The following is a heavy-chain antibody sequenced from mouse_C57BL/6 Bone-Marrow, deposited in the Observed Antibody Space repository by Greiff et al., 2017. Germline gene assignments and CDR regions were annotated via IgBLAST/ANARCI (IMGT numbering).Heavy chain of an antibody. V-gene: IGHV1-81*01. J-gene: IGHJ2*01. Sequence: VKLQESGAELARPGASVKLSCKASGYTFTSYGISWVKQRTGQGLEWIGEIYPRSGNTYYNEKFKGKATLTADKSSSTAYMELRSLTSEDSAVYFCARDGVTTVVTLDYFDYWGQGTTLTVSS. CDR2: IYPRSGNT. D-gene: IGHD1-1*01. CDR1: GYTFTSYG. CDR3: ARDGVTTVVTLDYFDY.